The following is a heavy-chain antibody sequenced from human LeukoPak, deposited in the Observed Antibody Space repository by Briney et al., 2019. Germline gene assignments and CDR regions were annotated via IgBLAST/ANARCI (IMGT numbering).Heavy chain of an antibody. CDR3: ARRRRDGYNRAYYFDY. CDR2: INPNNGAT. Sequence: ASVPVSCKASGYTFTGYYMYWMRQPPGQGLEWMGGINPNNGATNYAQKFRGRVTMTRGTSISTAYMELSRLTSDDTAVYYCARRRRDGYNRAYYFDYWGQGTLVTVSS. D-gene: IGHD5-24*01. J-gene: IGHJ4*02. CDR1: GYTFTGYY. V-gene: IGHV1-2*02.